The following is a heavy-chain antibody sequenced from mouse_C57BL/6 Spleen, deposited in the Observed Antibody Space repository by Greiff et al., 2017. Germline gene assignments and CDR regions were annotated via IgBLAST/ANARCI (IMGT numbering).Heavy chain of an antibody. Sequence: VKLMESGPELVKPGASVKISCKASGYSFTSYYIHWVKQRPGQGLEWIGWIYPGSGNTKYNEKFKGKATLTADTSSSTAYMQLSSLTSEDSAVYYCARTATNFDYWGQGTTLTVSS. D-gene: IGHD1-1*01. V-gene: IGHV1-66*01. CDR1: GYSFTSYY. J-gene: IGHJ2*01. CDR3: ARTATNFDY. CDR2: IYPGSGNT.